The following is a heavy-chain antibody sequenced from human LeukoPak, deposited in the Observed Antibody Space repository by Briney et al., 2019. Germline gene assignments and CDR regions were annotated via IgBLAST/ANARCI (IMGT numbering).Heavy chain of an antibody. D-gene: IGHD6-19*01. CDR3: ARGRARLVPPFDY. CDR1: GGSFSGYY. Sequence: SETLSLTCAVYGGSFSGYYWRWLRQPPGKGLEWIGEINHSGSTNYNPSLKSRVTISVDTSKNQFSLKLSSVTAADTAVYYCARGRARLVPPFDYWGQGTLVTVSS. CDR2: INHSGST. V-gene: IGHV4-34*01. J-gene: IGHJ4*02.